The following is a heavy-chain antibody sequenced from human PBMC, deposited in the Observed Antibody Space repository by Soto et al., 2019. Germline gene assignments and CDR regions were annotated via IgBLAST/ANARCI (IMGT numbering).Heavy chain of an antibody. CDR3: VGGLATKVVVTSYYAMDV. V-gene: IGHV1-69*12. D-gene: IGHD2-15*01. J-gene: IGHJ6*02. CDR1: GGSLSNYG. Sequence: QVQLVQSGAEVKKPGSSVKVSCKASGGSLSNYGISWVRQAPGQGLEWMGAIIPVVGTPNYAQKYQDRVTITADESTTTVYMEVRSLSSEDTAVYYCVGGLATKVVVTSYYAMDVWSRGATVTVSS. CDR2: IIPVVGTP.